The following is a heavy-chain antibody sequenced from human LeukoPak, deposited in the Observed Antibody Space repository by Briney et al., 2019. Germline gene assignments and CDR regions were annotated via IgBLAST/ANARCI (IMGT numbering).Heavy chain of an antibody. V-gene: IGHV1-2*02. J-gene: IGHJ6*03. CDR2: INPNSGGT. CDR1: GYTFTGDY. Sequence: ASVKVSCKASGYTFTGDYMHWVRQAPGQGLEWMGWINPNSGGTNSAQKFQGRVTMTRDTSISTAYMELSRLRSDDTAVYYCARDQWEPGSYYYYYYMDVWGKGTTVTVSS. D-gene: IGHD1-26*01. CDR3: ARDQWEPGSYYYYYYMDV.